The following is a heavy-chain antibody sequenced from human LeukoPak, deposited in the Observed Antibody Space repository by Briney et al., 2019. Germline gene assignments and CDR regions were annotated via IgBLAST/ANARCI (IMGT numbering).Heavy chain of an antibody. CDR3: ATQEGTTYYDIFNDY. D-gene: IGHD3-9*01. CDR2: ISSSSSYI. Sequence: GGSLRLSCAASGFTFSSYSMNWVRQAPGKGLEWVSSISSSSSYIYYADSVKGRFTISRDNAKNSLYLQMNSLRAEDTAVYYCATQEGTTYYDIFNDYWGQGTLVTVSS. J-gene: IGHJ4*02. CDR1: GFTFSSYS. V-gene: IGHV3-21*01.